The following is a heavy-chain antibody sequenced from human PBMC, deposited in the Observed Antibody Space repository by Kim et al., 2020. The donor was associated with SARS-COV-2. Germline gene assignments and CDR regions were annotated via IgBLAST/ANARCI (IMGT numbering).Heavy chain of an antibody. J-gene: IGHJ5*02. V-gene: IGHV4-38-2*02. Sequence: SETLSLTCTVSGYSISSGYYWGWIRQPPGKGLEWIGSIYHSGSTYYNPSLKSRVTISVDTSKNQFSLKLSSVTAADTAVYYCARIGFLEWLSIYWFDPWG. CDR1: GYSISSGYY. CDR2: IYHSGST. D-gene: IGHD3-3*01. CDR3: ARIGFLEWLSIYWFDP.